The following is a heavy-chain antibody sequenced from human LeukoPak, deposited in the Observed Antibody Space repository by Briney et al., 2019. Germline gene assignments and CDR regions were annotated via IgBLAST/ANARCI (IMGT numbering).Heavy chain of an antibody. J-gene: IGHJ1*01. D-gene: IGHD3-22*01. Sequence: SQTLSLTWAISGDSVSGNSAAWNWIRQSPSRGLEWLGRTYYRSKWYNDYAVSVKSRITINPDTSKNQFSLQLNSVTPEDTAVYYCARSDSSGYYYCFQHWGQGTLVTVS. CDR2: TYYRSKWYN. CDR3: ARSDSSGYYYCFQH. V-gene: IGHV6-1*01. CDR1: GDSVSGNSAA.